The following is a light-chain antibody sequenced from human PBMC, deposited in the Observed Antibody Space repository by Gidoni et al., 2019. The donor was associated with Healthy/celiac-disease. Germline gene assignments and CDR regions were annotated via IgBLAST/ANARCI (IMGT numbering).Light chain of an antibody. J-gene: IGLJ2*01. Sequence: QSVLTQPPSVSWAPGQRVTISCTGSSSNIGAGYDVHWYQQLPGTAPKLLIYGNSNRPSGVPDRFSGSKSGTSASLAITGLQAEDEADYYCQSYDSSLSAHVVFGGGTKLTVL. CDR2: GNS. CDR3: QSYDSSLSAHVV. CDR1: SSNIGAGYD. V-gene: IGLV1-40*01.